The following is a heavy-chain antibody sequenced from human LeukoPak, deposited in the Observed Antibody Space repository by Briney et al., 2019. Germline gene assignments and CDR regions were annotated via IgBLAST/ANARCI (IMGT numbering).Heavy chain of an antibody. CDR1: GGSISSGGYY. Sequence: SETLSLTCTVSGGSISSGGYYWSWIRQPPGKGLEWIGYIYHSGSTYYNPSLKSRVTISVDRSKNQFSLKLSSVSAADTAVYYCAARSYGVTTFDAFDIWGQGTMVTVSS. D-gene: IGHD4-17*01. V-gene: IGHV4-30-2*01. CDR2: IYHSGST. CDR3: AARSYGVTTFDAFDI. J-gene: IGHJ3*02.